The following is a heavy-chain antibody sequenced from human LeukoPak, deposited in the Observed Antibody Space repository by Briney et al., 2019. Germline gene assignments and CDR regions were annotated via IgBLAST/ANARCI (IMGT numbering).Heavy chain of an antibody. Sequence: SETLSLTCAVCGGSFSDYYWSWLRQPPGMGLEWIGEINQSGSTNYNPSLKSRVTISVDTSKNQFSLKLISVTAADTAVFYCARGDYTTSAFDYWGQGTLVTVSS. D-gene: IGHD3-3*01. CDR1: GGSFSDYY. J-gene: IGHJ4*02. V-gene: IGHV4-34*01. CDR2: INQSGST. CDR3: ARGDYTTSAFDY.